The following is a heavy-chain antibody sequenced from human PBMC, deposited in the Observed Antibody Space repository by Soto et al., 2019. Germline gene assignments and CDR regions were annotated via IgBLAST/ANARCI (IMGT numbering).Heavy chain of an antibody. J-gene: IGHJ4*02. V-gene: IGHV3-30*18. Sequence: GGSLRLSCAASGFTFSNYAMNWVRQAPGKGLEWVALTSYDGNNEYYTDSVKGRFTISRDNSKNTLFLQMNSPRPEDTAVYYCAKDQGGFNGATSHFDYWGQGALVTVSS. CDR1: GFTFSNYA. CDR2: TSYDGNNE. CDR3: AKDQGGFNGATSHFDY. D-gene: IGHD3-10*01.